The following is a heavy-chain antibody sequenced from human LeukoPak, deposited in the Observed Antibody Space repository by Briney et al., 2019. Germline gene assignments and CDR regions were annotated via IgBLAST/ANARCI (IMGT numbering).Heavy chain of an antibody. CDR1: GFTFSSYG. Sequence: GGSLRLSCAASGFTFSSYGMHWVRQAPGKGLEWVAVISYDGNNEYYADSVKGRFTISRDNSKNTLYVQMDSLRAEDTAVYYCAKDEAPYCSSTNCYASYFRYWGQGTLVTVSP. J-gene: IGHJ4*02. D-gene: IGHD2-2*01. V-gene: IGHV3-30*18. CDR2: ISYDGNNE. CDR3: AKDEAPYCSSTNCYASYFRY.